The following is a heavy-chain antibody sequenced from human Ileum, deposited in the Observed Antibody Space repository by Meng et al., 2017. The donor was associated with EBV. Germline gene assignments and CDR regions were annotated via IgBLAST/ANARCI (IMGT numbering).Heavy chain of an antibody. CDR3: VRGPPVGVPGPGDY. V-gene: IGHV1-3*01. Sequence: LLVQSGAEVKNPGAPVTVSCKASGYALPSYILHWVRQAPGQRFEWMGWINVGVGYTKYSQKFQGRVTISSDTSATTGYMELSSLRSEDTAVYYCVRGPPVGVPGPGDYWGQGTLVTVSS. CDR2: INVGVGYT. CDR1: GYALPSYI. J-gene: IGHJ4*02. D-gene: IGHD2-21*01.